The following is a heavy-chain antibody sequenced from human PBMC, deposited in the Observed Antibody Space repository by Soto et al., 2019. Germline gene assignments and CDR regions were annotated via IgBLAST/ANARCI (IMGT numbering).Heavy chain of an antibody. V-gene: IGHV4-39*01. CDR2: VYYRGRS. Sequence: PSETLSLTCTVSGGSVSNSNYDWGWIRQSPGKGLEWIGSVYYRGRSYSKSSVKSRVTISVDTSKNQFSLNLNSVTASDTAVYFCVSQRTSVLTQAYFDYWGPGALVTVSS. J-gene: IGHJ4*02. D-gene: IGHD2-8*01. CDR3: VSQRTSVLTQAYFDY. CDR1: GGSVSNSNYD.